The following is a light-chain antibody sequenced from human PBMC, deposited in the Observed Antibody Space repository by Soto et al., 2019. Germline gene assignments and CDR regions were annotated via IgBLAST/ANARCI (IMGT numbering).Light chain of an antibody. Sequence: QSVLTQSSSASASLGSSVKLTCTLSSGHSSYIIAWHQQQPGKAPRYLMKLEGSGSYNKGSGVPDRFSGSSSGADRYLTISNLPFEDEADYYCETWDSNTRVFGAGTKLTV. CDR1: SGHSSYI. CDR3: ETWDSNTRV. J-gene: IGLJ2*01. V-gene: IGLV4-60*02. CDR2: LEGSGSY.